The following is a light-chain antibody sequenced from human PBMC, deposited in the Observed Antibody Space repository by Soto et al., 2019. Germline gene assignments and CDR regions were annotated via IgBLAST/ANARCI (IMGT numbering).Light chain of an antibody. Sequence: ALAQSPVALSLSPGKRATLSCRASQSVSTDLAWSQQKPGQAPRLLIYDASNRAAGIPARFSGSGSGTDFTLTISSLEPEDFAVYYCQQRDNWPPTWTFGQGTKVDIK. J-gene: IGKJ1*01. CDR3: QQRDNWPPTWT. CDR1: QSVSTD. CDR2: DAS. V-gene: IGKV3-11*01.